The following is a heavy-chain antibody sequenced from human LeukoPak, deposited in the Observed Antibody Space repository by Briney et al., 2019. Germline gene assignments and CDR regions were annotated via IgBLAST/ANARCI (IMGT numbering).Heavy chain of an antibody. CDR1: GFTFSSYG. J-gene: IGHJ6*03. Sequence: PGGSLRLSCAASGFTFSSYGMHWVRQAPGKGLEWVAFIRYDGSNKYYADSVKGRFTISRDNAKNSLYLQMNSLRAEDTAVYYCARDARYCSSTSCSGYYYYMDVWGKGTTVTISS. CDR2: IRYDGSNK. V-gene: IGHV3-30*02. CDR3: ARDARYCSSTSCSGYYYYMDV. D-gene: IGHD2-2*01.